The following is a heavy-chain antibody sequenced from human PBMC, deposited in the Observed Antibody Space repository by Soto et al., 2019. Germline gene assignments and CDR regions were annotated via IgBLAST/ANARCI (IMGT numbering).Heavy chain of an antibody. V-gene: IGHV1-2*02. Sequence: ASVKVSCEASGYTFTGYYIHWVRQAPGQGLEWMGWINPNSGGTNYAQKFQGRVTMTRDTSISTAYMELSRLRSDDTAVYYCARGLGVATSFDYWGQGTLVTVSS. J-gene: IGHJ4*02. CDR1: GYTFTGYY. D-gene: IGHD5-12*01. CDR2: INPNSGGT. CDR3: ARGLGVATSFDY.